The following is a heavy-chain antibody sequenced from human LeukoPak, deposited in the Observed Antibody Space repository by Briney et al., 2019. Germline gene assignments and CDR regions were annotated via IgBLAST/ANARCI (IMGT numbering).Heavy chain of an antibody. CDR2: IYHSGST. CDR1: GGSISSGDYY. D-gene: IGHD2-2*01. Sequence: SETLSLTCTVSGGSISSGDYYWSWIRQPPGKGLEWIGYIYHSGSTYYNPSLKSRVTISVDTSKNQFSLKLSSVTAADTAVYYCARGVVPAALSSWFDPWGQGTLVTVSS. J-gene: IGHJ5*02. V-gene: IGHV4-30-4*01. CDR3: ARGVVPAALSSWFDP.